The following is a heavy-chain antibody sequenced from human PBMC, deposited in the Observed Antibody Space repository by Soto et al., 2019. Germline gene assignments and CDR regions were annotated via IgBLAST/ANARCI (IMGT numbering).Heavy chain of an antibody. CDR1: GGTFSSYA. CDR3: ARDRGPSSGYYPYWFDP. D-gene: IGHD3-22*01. J-gene: IGHJ5*02. Sequence: QVQLVQSGAEVKKPGSSVKVSCKASGGTFSSYAISWVRQAPGQVLEWMGEIIPIFGTANYAQKFQGSVTITADESTSTAYMELSSLRSEDTAVYYCARDRGPSSGYYPYWFDPWGQGTLVTVSS. CDR2: IIPIFGTA. V-gene: IGHV1-69*12.